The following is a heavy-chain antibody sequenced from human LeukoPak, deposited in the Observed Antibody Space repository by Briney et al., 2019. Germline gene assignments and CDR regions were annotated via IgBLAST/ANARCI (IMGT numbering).Heavy chain of an antibody. Sequence: KTSETLSLTCTVSGGSISSSSYYWGWIRQPAGKGLEWIGSIYYSGSTYYNPSLKSRVTISVDKSKNQFSLKLSSVTAADTAVYYCYCLLVGVAGYKQDYWGQGTLVTVSS. J-gene: IGHJ4*02. CDR2: IYYSGST. D-gene: IGHD6-19*01. CDR1: GGSISSSSYY. CDR3: YCLLVGVAGYKQDY. V-gene: IGHV4-39*07.